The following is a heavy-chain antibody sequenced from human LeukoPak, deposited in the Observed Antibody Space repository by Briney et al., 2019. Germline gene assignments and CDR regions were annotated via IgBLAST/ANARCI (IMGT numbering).Heavy chain of an antibody. J-gene: IGHJ6*02. CDR1: GFTFSSYS. Sequence: GSLRLSCAASGFTFSSYSMNWVRQAPGKGLEWVSSISSSSSYIYYADSVKGRFTISRDNAKNSLYLQINSLRAEDTAVYYCARPLRYFDWSRNHPMDVWGQGTTVTVSS. CDR2: ISSSSSYI. V-gene: IGHV3-21*04. D-gene: IGHD3-9*01. CDR3: ARPLRYFDWSRNHPMDV.